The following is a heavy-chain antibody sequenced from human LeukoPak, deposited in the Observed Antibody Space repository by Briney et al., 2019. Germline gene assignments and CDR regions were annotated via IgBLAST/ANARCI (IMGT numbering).Heavy chain of an antibody. J-gene: IGHJ5*02. CDR3: ARDNGIAVTGSGGGWFDP. CDR2: ISSSGSTI. D-gene: IGHD6-19*01. Sequence: GGSLRLSCAASGFTFSSYEMNWVRQAPGKGLEWVSYISSSGSTIYYADSVKGRFTISRDNAKNSLYLQMNSLRAEDTALYYCARDNGIAVTGSGGGWFDPWGQGTRVTVSS. CDR1: GFTFSSYE. V-gene: IGHV3-48*03.